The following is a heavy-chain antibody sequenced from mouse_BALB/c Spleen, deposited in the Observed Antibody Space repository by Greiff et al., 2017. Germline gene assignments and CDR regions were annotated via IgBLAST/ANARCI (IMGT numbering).Heavy chain of an antibody. CDR2: ISYSGST. J-gene: IGHJ2*01. CDR1: GDSITSGY. D-gene: IGHD2-14*01. CDR3: ARYRYGEGLVYFDY. V-gene: IGHV3-8*02. Sequence: EVKLQESGPSLVKPSQTLSLTCSVTGDSITSGYWNWIRKFPGNKLEYMGYISYSGSTYYNPSLKSRISITRDTSKNQYYLQLNSVTTEDTATYYCARYRYGEGLVYFDYWGQGTTLTVSS.